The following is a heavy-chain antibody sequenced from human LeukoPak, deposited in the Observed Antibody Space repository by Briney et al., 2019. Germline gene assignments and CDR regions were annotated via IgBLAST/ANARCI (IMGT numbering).Heavy chain of an antibody. D-gene: IGHD1-26*01. J-gene: IGHJ5*01. CDR2: IDKKDKGYATAT. V-gene: IGHV3-73*01. Sequence: GGSLRLSCAASGFTFSGSAIHWVRQSSGKGLEWVGQIDKKDKGYATATAYAASVKGRFTISRADSINTAYLQMKSLKTEDTALYYCARDSGTYNWFDSWGQGALVTVSS. CDR3: ARDSGTYNWFDS. CDR1: GFTFSGSA.